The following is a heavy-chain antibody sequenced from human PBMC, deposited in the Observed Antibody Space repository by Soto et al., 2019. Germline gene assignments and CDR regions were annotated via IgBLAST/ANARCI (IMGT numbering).Heavy chain of an antibody. D-gene: IGHD6-6*01. CDR3: ARDIGILAARVWFDP. CDR2: IXXXXGTA. V-gene: IGHV1-69*13. J-gene: IGHJ5*02. CDR1: GGTFSSYA. Sequence: SVKVSCKASGGTFSSYAISWVRQAPGQGLEWMXGIXXXXGTAXYXXXXXXRVTITADESTSTAYMELSSLRSEDTAVYYCARDIGILAARVWFDPWGQGTLVTVSS.